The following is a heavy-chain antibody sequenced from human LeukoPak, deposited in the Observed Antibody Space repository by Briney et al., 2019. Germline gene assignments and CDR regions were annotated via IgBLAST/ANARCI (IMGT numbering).Heavy chain of an antibody. J-gene: IGHJ4*02. Sequence: PSETLSLTCAVYGGSFSGYYWSWIRQPPGKGLEWIGEINHSGSTNYNPSLKSRVTISVDTSKNQFSLKLSSVTAADTPVYYCARGRLGCDIVVVVASSIFEYWGQSTLVTVSS. CDR1: GGSFSGYY. D-gene: IGHD2-15*01. V-gene: IGHV4-34*01. CDR2: INHSGST. CDR3: ARGRLGCDIVVVVASSIFEY.